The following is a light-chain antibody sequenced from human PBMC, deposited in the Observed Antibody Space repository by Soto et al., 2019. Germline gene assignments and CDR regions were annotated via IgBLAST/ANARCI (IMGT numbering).Light chain of an antibody. CDR3: QQYGISPVT. V-gene: IGKV3-20*01. Sequence: EIVLTQSPGTLSLSPGERATLSCRASQSVSSSYLAWYQQKPGQAPRLLIYGASSRATGIPDRFSGSWSGTDFTLTISRLEPEVFAVYYCQQYGISPVTFGQGTKVEIK. J-gene: IGKJ1*01. CDR2: GAS. CDR1: QSVSSSY.